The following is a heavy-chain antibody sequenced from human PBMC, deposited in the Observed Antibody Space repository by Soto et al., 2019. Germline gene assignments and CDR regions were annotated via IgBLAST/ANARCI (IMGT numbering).Heavy chain of an antibody. CDR3: ARVVGGIPVAGSWNWFDP. V-gene: IGHV1-18*04. CDR2: ISTYNGNT. J-gene: IGHJ5*02. Sequence: ASVKVSCKASGYTFTSYALSWVRHSPGQGLEWMGWISTYNGNTNYAQNLQGRVTMTTDISTNTAYMELRSLRSDDTAVYYCARVVGGIPVAGSWNWFDPWGQGTLVTVSS. CDR1: GYTFTSYA. D-gene: IGHD6-19*01.